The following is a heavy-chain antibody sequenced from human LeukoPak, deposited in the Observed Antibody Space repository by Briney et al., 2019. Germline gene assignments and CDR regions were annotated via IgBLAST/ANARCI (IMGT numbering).Heavy chain of an antibody. CDR3: AGDERHAFDI. Sequence: GGSLRLSCAASGFTFSSYEMNWVRQAPGKGLEWVSYISSRGSTIFYADSVKGRVTISRDNAKDSLYLQMNTLRVEDTAVYYCAGDERHAFDIWGQGTMVTVSS. J-gene: IGHJ3*02. CDR1: GFTFSSYE. V-gene: IGHV3-48*03. CDR2: ISSRGSTI. D-gene: IGHD5-24*01.